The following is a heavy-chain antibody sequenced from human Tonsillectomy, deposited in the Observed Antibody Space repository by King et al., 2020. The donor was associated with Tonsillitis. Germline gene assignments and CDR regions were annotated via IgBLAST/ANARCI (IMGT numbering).Heavy chain of an antibody. CDR1: GYSFTTYW. Sequence: QLVQSGAEVKKPGESLKISCQGSGYSFTTYWLGWVRQMPGKGLEWMGIIYLGDSHTTYSPSFQGQVTISADKSISTAYLQWSSLKASDTAMYYCARYYYGWVARYFDYWGQGTLVTVSS. CDR3: ARYYYGWVARYFDY. CDR2: IYLGDSHT. J-gene: IGHJ4*02. D-gene: IGHD3-10*01. V-gene: IGHV5-51*01.